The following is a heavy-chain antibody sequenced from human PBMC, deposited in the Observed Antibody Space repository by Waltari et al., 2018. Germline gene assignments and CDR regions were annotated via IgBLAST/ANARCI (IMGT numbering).Heavy chain of an antibody. CDR3: ARGGSYSSSWYSYFQH. CDR1: GFPFRSDW. CDR2: IKQDGSEK. J-gene: IGHJ1*01. V-gene: IGHV3-7*01. D-gene: IGHD6-13*01. Sequence: EVQLVESGGGLVQPGGSLRLSCAASGFPFRSDWMSWVRQAPGKGLEWVANIKQDGSEKYYVDSVKGRFTISRDNAKNSLYLQMNSLRAEDTAVYYCARGGSYSSSWYSYFQHWGQGTLVTVSS.